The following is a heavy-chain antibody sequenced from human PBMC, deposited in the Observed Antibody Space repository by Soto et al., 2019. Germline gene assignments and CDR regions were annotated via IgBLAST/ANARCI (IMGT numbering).Heavy chain of an antibody. CDR2: ISWNSGSI. D-gene: IGHD6-13*01. Sequence: GGSLRLSCAASGFPFDDYAMHWVRQAPGKGLEWVSGISWNSGSIGYADSVKGRFTISRDNAKNSLYLQMNSLRAEDTALYYCAKAQRGYSSSWYFDYWGQGTLVTVSS. CDR1: GFPFDDYA. V-gene: IGHV3-9*01. J-gene: IGHJ4*02. CDR3: AKAQRGYSSSWYFDY.